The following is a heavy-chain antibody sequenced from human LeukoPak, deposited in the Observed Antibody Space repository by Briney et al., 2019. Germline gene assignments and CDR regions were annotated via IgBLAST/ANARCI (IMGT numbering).Heavy chain of an antibody. CDR2: ISFDGANK. CDR3: ARGRAGIAAAGFDY. D-gene: IGHD6-13*01. CDR1: GFTFSMSS. Sequence: GRSLRLSCATSGFTFSMSSMHWVRLAPGKGLEWLAGISFDGANKFSGDSVKGRFSISRDNSKNTLYLQMSSLGLDDTAVYFCARGRAGIAAAGFDYWGQGTLVTVSS. V-gene: IGHV3-30*04. J-gene: IGHJ4*02.